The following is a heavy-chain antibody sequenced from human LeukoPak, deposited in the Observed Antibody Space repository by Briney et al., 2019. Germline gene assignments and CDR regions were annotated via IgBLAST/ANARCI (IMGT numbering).Heavy chain of an antibody. Sequence: PGGSLRLSCAASGFTFSDYYMSWIRQAPGKGLEWVSYISSSGSYIYYADSVKGRFTISRDNAKNSLYLQMNSLRAEDTAVYYCAKVKDDSSGYGVYFDYWGQGTLVTVSS. D-gene: IGHD3-22*01. CDR1: GFTFSDYY. V-gene: IGHV3-11*04. CDR3: AKVKDDSSGYGVYFDY. J-gene: IGHJ4*02. CDR2: ISSSGSYI.